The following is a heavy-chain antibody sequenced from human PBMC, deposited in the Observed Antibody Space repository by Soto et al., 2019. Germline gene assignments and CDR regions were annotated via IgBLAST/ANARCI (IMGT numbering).Heavy chain of an antibody. Sequence: QVQLVQSGAEVKKPGSSVKVSCKASGGTFSSYAISWVRQAPGQGLEWMGGIIPIFGTANYAQKFQVRVTITADESTSTAYMELSSLRSEDTVVYYCARVRGPRGYSYGYGTWDYWGQGTLVTVSS. CDR1: GGTFSSYA. CDR3: ARVRGPRGYSYGYGTWDY. D-gene: IGHD5-18*01. CDR2: IIPIFGTA. V-gene: IGHV1-69*01. J-gene: IGHJ4*02.